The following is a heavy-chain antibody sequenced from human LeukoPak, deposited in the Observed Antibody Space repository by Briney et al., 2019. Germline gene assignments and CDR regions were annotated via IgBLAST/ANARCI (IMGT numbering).Heavy chain of an antibody. CDR3: ARGGTSYYYDSSGHIDAFDI. Sequence: GGSLRLSCAASGFTFSNYWMHWVRQAPGKGLVWVSRINSDGSSTSYADYVKGRFTISRDNAKNTLYLQMNSLRAEDTAVYYCARGGTSYYYDSSGHIDAFDIWGQGTMVTVSS. J-gene: IGHJ3*02. D-gene: IGHD3-22*01. V-gene: IGHV3-74*01. CDR2: INSDGSST. CDR1: GFTFSNYW.